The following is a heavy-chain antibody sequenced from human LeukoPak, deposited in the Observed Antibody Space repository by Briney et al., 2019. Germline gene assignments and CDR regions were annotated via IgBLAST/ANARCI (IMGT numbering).Heavy chain of an antibody. J-gene: IGHJ4*02. Sequence: GRSLRLSCAASGFTFSSYDMHWVRQATGKGLEWVSAIGTAGDTYYPGSVKGRFTISRENAKNSLYLQMNSLRAEDTAVYYCARASWGYPFDYWGQGTLVTVSS. V-gene: IGHV3-13*01. CDR3: ARASWGYPFDY. D-gene: IGHD5-18*01. CDR2: IGTAGDT. CDR1: GFTFSSYD.